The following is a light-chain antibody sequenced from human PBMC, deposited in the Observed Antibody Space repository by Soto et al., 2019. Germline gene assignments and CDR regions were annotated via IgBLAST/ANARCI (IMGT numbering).Light chain of an antibody. CDR1: QDINNW. CDR3: QQVNSFPKT. CDR2: AGS. V-gene: IGKV1-12*01. J-gene: IGKJ1*01. Sequence: DIQMTHSPSSVSASVGDRVTITCRSSQDINNWLAWYQHKAGQAPKLLIFAGSNLQSGVPSRFSGSGSGTEFTLVISSLHPEDFATYYCQQVNSFPKTLGQGTKVDIK.